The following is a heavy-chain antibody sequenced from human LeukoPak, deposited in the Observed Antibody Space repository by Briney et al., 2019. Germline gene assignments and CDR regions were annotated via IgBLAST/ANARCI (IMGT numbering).Heavy chain of an antibody. CDR2: ISGSGGST. Sequence: PGGSLRLSCAASGFTFSSYAMSWVRQAPGKGLEWVSAISGSGGSTYYADSVKGRFTISRDNAKNSLYLQMNSLRAEDTAVYYCARQLELLEGEYYFDYWGQGTLVTVSS. J-gene: IGHJ4*02. CDR1: GFTFSSYA. V-gene: IGHV3-23*01. D-gene: IGHD1-7*01. CDR3: ARQLELLEGEYYFDY.